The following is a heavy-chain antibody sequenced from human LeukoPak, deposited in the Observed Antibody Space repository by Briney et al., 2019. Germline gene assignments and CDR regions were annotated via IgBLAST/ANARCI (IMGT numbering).Heavy chain of an antibody. J-gene: IGHJ5*02. Sequence: PGGSLRLSCAASGFTFSSYWMGWVRQAPGKGLEWVANIAKDGSGKNYVDSVKGRFTISRDNAKNSLYLQMNSLRAEDTAVYYCARESNSSGYYFQSNWFDPWGQGTLVTVSS. CDR2: IAKDGSGK. D-gene: IGHD3-22*01. V-gene: IGHV3-7*01. CDR3: ARESNSSGYYFQSNWFDP. CDR1: GFTFSSYW.